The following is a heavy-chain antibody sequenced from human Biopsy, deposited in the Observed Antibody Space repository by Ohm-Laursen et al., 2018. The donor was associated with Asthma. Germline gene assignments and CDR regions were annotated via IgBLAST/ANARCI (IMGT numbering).Heavy chain of an antibody. CDR2: ISASGVRT. CDR1: GFAFNNSS. D-gene: IGHD3-22*01. J-gene: IGHJ5*02. Sequence: LRLSCAASGFAFNNSSMTWVRQAPGKGLEWVSSISASGVRTFYADSVKGRFTVSRDSSRNTLYLQLSTLRVEDTAVYFCAKITTDRQKANNWFDPWGQGTLVTVS. V-gene: IGHV3-23*01. CDR3: AKITTDRQKANNWFDP.